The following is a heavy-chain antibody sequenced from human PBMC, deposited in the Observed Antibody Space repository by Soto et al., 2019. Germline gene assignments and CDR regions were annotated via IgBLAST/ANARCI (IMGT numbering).Heavy chain of an antibody. J-gene: IGHJ6*02. V-gene: IGHV3-33*01. Sequence: GGSLRLSCAASGFTFSSYGMHWVRQAPGKGLEWVAVIWYDGSNKYYADSVKGRFTISRDNSKNTLYLQMNSLRAEDTAVYYCARESPSNMYYDFWSGYSNYYYGWTSGAKGPRSPSP. CDR1: GFTFSSYG. D-gene: IGHD3-3*01. CDR3: ARESPSNMYYDFWSGYSNYYYGWTS. CDR2: IWYDGSNK.